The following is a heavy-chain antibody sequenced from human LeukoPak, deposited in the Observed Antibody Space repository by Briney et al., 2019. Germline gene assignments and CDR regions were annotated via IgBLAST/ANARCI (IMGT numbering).Heavy chain of an antibody. CDR1: GGSISGSSYY. V-gene: IGHV4-39*01. CDR2: IYYSGST. CDR3: ARHVFDIVVVPAAARIDY. J-gene: IGHJ4*02. Sequence: SETLSLTCTVSGGSISGSSYYWGWIRQPPGKGLEWIGSIYYSGSTYYNPSLKSRVTISVDTSKNQFSLKLSSVTAADTAVYYCARHVFDIVVVPAAARIDYWGQGTLVTVSS. D-gene: IGHD2-2*01.